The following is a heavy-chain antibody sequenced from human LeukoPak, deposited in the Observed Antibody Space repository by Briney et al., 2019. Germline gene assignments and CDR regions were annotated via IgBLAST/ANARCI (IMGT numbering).Heavy chain of an antibody. CDR2: INHSGST. J-gene: IGHJ4*02. CDR1: GGSFSGYY. V-gene: IGHV4-34*01. CDR3: ARGLSH. Sequence: SETLSLTCAVYGGSFSGYYWSWIRQPPGKGLEWIGEINHSGSTNYNPSLKSRVTISVDTSKNQFSLKLSSVTAADTALYYCARGLSHWGQGTLVTVSS. D-gene: IGHD3-16*01.